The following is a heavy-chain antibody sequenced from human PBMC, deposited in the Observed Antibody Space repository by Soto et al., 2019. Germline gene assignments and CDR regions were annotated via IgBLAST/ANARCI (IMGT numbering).Heavy chain of an antibody. CDR2: IYYSGST. Sequence: SETLSLTCTVSGGSISSYYWSWIRQPPGKGLEWIGYIYYSGSTNYNPSLKSRVTISVDTSKNPFSLKLSSVTAADTAVYYCARDGSSWYEDYYYGMDVWGQGTTVTVSS. CDR3: ARDGSSWYEDYYYGMDV. CDR1: GGSISSYY. V-gene: IGHV4-59*01. J-gene: IGHJ6*02. D-gene: IGHD6-13*01.